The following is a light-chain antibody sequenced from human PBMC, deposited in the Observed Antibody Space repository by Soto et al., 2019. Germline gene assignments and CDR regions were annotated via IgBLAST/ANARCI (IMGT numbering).Light chain of an antibody. CDR2: GNN. V-gene: IGLV1-44*01. CDR1: GSSIGTNT. CDR3: AAWDGSLNNVL. Sequence: QAVVTQPPSASGTPGQRVTISCSGSGSSIGTNTVNWYRQLPGTAPKLLIYGNNQRPSGVPDRFSGSKSGTSASLAISGLQSEDEADYDCAAWDGSLNNVLFGGGTKLTVL. J-gene: IGLJ2*01.